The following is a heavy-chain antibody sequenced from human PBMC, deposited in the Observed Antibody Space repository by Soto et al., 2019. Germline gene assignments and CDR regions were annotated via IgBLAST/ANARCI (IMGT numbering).Heavy chain of an antibody. J-gene: IGHJ6*02. CDR3: ARLNGYCISTNCHGYYGMDV. CDR1: GGFVSSSSYS. D-gene: IGHD2-2*03. Sequence: QLQVKESGPGLVKPSETLSLTCSVSGGFVSSSSYSWGWIRQSPGKGLEWIGTMYSSENTYYNPSLLSRVTISVDTSKNEFSLRLSSVTAADTAVYYCARLNGYCISTNCHGYYGMDVWGQGTTVTVSS. CDR2: MYSSENT. V-gene: IGHV4-39*01.